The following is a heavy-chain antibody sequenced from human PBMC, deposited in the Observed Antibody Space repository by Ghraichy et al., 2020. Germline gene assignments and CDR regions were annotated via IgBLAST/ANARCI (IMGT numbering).Heavy chain of an antibody. CDR3: ARDPGRITIFGVVRESWFDP. CDR2: IIPIFGTA. CDR1: GGTFSSYA. V-gene: IGHV1-69*13. Sequence: SVKVSCKASGGTFSSYAISWVRQAPGQGLEWMGGIIPIFGTANYAQKFQGRVTITADESTSTAYMELSSLRSEDTAVYYCARDPGRITIFGVVRESWFDPWGQGTLVTVSS. D-gene: IGHD3-3*01. J-gene: IGHJ5*02.